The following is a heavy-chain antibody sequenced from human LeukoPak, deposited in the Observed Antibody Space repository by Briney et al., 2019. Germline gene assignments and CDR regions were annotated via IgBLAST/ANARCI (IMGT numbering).Heavy chain of an antibody. Sequence: SETLSLTCTVSGGSISSSNYYWDWIRQPPGKGLEMIGGIYYSGRTYYNPSIKSRVTISVDTSKNQISLKVSSVTAGDKAVYYCARRNRSGWYFDYWGQGNLATVSS. J-gene: IGHJ4*02. CDR2: IYYSGRT. CDR1: GGSISSSNYY. CDR3: ARRNRSGWYFDY. D-gene: IGHD6-19*01. V-gene: IGHV4-39*01.